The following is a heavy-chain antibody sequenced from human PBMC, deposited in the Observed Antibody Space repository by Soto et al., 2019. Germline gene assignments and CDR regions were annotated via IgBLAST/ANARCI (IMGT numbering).Heavy chain of an antibody. D-gene: IGHD6-13*01. CDR3: ARPPFCAFSSRCYRSQFYGMDV. Sequence: EVQLVESGGGLVQPGGSLRLSCVASGFTFNSEWMCWVRQAPGKGLERVADIKEDGSAQYSVDSVKGRFAIARDNAKHSVYLQMNILRAEDTAVVYCARPPFCAFSSRCYRSQFYGMDVWGQGATVTVSS. V-gene: IGHV3-7*01. J-gene: IGHJ6*02. CDR1: GFTFNSEW. CDR2: IKEDGSAQ.